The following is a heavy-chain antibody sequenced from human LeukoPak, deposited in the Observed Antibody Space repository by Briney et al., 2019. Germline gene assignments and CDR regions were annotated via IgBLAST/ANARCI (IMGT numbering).Heavy chain of an antibody. J-gene: IGHJ4*02. V-gene: IGHV4-39*07. D-gene: IGHD1-26*01. CDR1: GGSLSTPHKY. Sequence: SETLSLLCTVSGGSLSTPHKYWAWVRQPPGAGLELVGSISYSGSTSYNLSIKRRVTISIDTSKKHFSLRLSSMTAADTATYYCARSPSGSYPDWGQGTLVTVSS. CDR3: ARSPSGSYPD. CDR2: ISYSGST.